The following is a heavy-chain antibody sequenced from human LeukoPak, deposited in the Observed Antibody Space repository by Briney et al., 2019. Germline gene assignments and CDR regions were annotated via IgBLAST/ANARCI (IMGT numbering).Heavy chain of an antibody. J-gene: IGHJ4*01. D-gene: IGHD3-22*01. CDR1: GGSISSSSYY. Sequence: SETLSLTCTVSGGSISSSSYYWGWIRQPPGKGLEWIGSIYYSGSTYYNPSLKSRVTISVDTSKSQFSLKLSSVTVADTDVYYCARDDSSGYYTVPSAHDYWGQGALVTVSS. CDR2: IYYSGST. V-gene: IGHV4-39*02. CDR3: ARDDSSGYYTVPSAHDY.